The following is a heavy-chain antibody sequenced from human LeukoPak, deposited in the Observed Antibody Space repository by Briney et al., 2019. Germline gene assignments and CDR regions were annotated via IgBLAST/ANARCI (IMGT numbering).Heavy chain of an antibody. CDR3: ARDQALDYYGSGSLDV. D-gene: IGHD3-10*01. CDR2: ISSSSSYI. CDR1: GFTFSSYS. Sequence: GGSLRLSCAASGFTFSSYSMNWVRQAPGKGLEWVSSISSSSSYIYYADSVKGRFTISRDNAKNSLYLQMNSLRAEDTAVYYCARDQALDYYGSGSLDVWGKGTTVTVSS. V-gene: IGHV3-21*01. J-gene: IGHJ6*04.